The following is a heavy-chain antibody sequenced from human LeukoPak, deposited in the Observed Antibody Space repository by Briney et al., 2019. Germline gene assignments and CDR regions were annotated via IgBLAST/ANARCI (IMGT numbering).Heavy chain of an antibody. CDR3: AKDDAWLQYGN. J-gene: IGHJ4*02. V-gene: IGHV3-23*01. CDR1: GFTFSSHG. Sequence: PGGSLRLSCAASGFTFSSHGMNWVRQAPGKGLEWVSGISPNGVITYYADSVKGRFTISRDNSKGTVYLQMNSLRPEDTAVYYCAKDDAWLQYGNWGRGTLVTDSS. D-gene: IGHD5-24*01. CDR2: ISPNGVIT.